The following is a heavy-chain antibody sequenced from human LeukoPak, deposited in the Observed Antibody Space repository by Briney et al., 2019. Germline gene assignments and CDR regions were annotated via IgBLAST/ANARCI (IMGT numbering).Heavy chain of an antibody. CDR3: ASKNIGGATPPLGFGNY. CDR2: IIPILGIA. J-gene: IGHJ4*02. Sequence: ASVKVSCKASGYTFTSYGISWVRQAPGQGLEWMGRIIPILGIANYAQKFQGRVTITADKSTSTAYMELSSLRSEDTAVYYCASKNIGGATPPLGFGNYGGQGPLVPVSS. D-gene: IGHD1-26*01. V-gene: IGHV1-69*04. CDR1: GYTFTSYG.